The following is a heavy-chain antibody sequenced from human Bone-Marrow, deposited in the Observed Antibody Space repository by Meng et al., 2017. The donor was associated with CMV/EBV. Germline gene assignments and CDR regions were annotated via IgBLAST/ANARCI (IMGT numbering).Heavy chain of an antibody. CDR2: ISYDGSNK. Sequence: GEFLKISCAASGFTFSSYAMHWVRQAPGKGLEWVAVISYDGSNKYYADSVKGRFTISRDNSKNTLYLQMNSLRAEDTAVYYCARDQVEAFDYWGQGTLVTVSS. CDR1: GFTFSSYA. J-gene: IGHJ4*02. CDR3: ARDQVEAFDY. V-gene: IGHV3-30*04. D-gene: IGHD2-15*01.